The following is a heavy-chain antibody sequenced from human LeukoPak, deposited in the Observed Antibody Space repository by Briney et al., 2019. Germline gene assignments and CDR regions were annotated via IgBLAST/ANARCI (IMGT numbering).Heavy chain of an antibody. V-gene: IGHV3-48*01. CDR1: GFIFTSYT. CDR3: ARRFHRYNYDSGAYSVY. CDR2: ISSSSSTI. Sequence: GGSLRLSCAASGFIFTSYTMNWVRQAPGKGLEWISYISSSSSTISYADSVRVRFTISRDNAKNSLYLQMNSLRAEDTAVYYCARRFHRYNYDSGAYSVYWGQGTLVTVSS. D-gene: IGHD3-22*01. J-gene: IGHJ4*02.